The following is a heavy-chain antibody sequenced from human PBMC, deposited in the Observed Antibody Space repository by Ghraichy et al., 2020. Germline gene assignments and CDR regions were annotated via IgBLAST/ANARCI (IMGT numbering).Heavy chain of an antibody. CDR1: GFTFDDYT. CDR3: AKDMGGALGRYDAFDI. V-gene: IGHV3-43*01. Sequence: GGSLRLSCAASGFTFDDYTMHWVRQAPGKGLEWVSLISWEGGSTYYADSVKGRFTISRDNSKNSLYLQMNSLRTEDTALYYCAKDMGGALGRYDAFDIWGQGTMVTVSS. D-gene: IGHD1-26*01. J-gene: IGHJ3*02. CDR2: ISWEGGST.